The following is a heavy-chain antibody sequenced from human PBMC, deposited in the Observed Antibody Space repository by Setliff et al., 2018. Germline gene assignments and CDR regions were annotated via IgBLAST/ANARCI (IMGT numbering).Heavy chain of an antibody. Sequence: PSETLSLPCTVSGGSISSSSYYWGWIRQPPGKGLEWIGSIYYSGSTYYNPSLKSRVTISVDTSKNQFSLKLSSVTAADSAVYYCASRETDYNFWSGYYDYWGQGTLVTVSS. CDR1: GGSISSSSYY. V-gene: IGHV4-39*07. J-gene: IGHJ4*02. CDR2: IYYSGST. CDR3: ASRETDYNFWSGYYDY. D-gene: IGHD3-3*01.